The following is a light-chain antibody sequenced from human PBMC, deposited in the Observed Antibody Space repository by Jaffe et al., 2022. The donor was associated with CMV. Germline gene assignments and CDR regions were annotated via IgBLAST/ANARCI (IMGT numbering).Light chain of an antibody. V-gene: IGLV3-1*01. CDR2: EDT. CDR1: KLGDKF. J-gene: IGLJ7*01. Sequence: SFELTQPPSVSVSPGQTASISCSGEKLGDKFACWYQQKPGQSPVLVIYEDTKRPSGIPERFSGSNSGNTATLTISGTQAMDEADYYCQAWDGSTTVFGGGTQLTVL. CDR3: QAWDGSTTV.